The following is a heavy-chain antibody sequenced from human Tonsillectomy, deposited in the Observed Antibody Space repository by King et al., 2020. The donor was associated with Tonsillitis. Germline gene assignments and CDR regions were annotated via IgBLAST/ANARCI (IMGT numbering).Heavy chain of an antibody. CDR2: ASFDGSRK. J-gene: IGHJ1*01. CDR3: ARDLNYYATQGH. V-gene: IGHV3-30-3*01. Sequence: VQLVESGGGVVQPGRSLRLSCGASGFTFSSYAMHWVRQAPGKGLEWVAVASFDGSRKYYADSVRGRFTISRDNSKNTLYLQMNSLRADDTAVYFCARDLNYYATQGHWGQGTLVTVSS. D-gene: IGHD3-10*01. CDR1: GFTFSSYA.